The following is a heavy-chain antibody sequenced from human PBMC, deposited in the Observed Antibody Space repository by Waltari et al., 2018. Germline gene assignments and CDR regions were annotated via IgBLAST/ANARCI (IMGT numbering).Heavy chain of an antibody. V-gene: IGHV1-69*08. CDR3: ARPAPRGYDSESSFDY. Sequence: QVQLVQSGAEVKKPGSSVKVSCKASGGTFSSYAISWVRPAPGQGLEWMGRIIPFFGTANYAQKFQGRVTITADKSTSTAYMELSSLRSEDTAVYYCARPAPRGYDSESSFDYWGQGTLVTVSS. D-gene: IGHD3-3*01. J-gene: IGHJ4*02. CDR2: IIPFFGTA. CDR1: GGTFSSYA.